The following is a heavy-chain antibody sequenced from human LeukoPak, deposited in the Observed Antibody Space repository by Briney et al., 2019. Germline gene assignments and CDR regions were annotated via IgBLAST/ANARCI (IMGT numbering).Heavy chain of an antibody. D-gene: IGHD3-10*01. Sequence: GASVKVSCKASGYTFTSYDINWVRQATGQGLEWMGWMNPNSGNTGYAQKFQGRVTITRNTSISTAYMELRSLRSDDTAVYYCARNSGSGSYSYYYYYYMDVWGKGTTVTVSS. V-gene: IGHV1-8*03. CDR2: MNPNSGNT. J-gene: IGHJ6*03. CDR3: ARNSGSGSYSYYYYYYMDV. CDR1: GYTFTSYD.